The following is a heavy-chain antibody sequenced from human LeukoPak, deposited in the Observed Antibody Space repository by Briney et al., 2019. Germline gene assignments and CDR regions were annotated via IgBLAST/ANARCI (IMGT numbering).Heavy chain of an antibody. D-gene: IGHD2-15*01. CDR3: AKLPRRYCSGGSCEGLFDY. V-gene: IGHV3-23*01. Sequence: PGGSLRLSCAASGFTFSSYAMSWVRQAPGKGLEWVSAISGSGGSTYYADSVKGRFTISRDNSKNTLYLQMNSLRAEDTAVYYCAKLPRRYCSGGSCEGLFDYWGQGTLVTVSS. CDR2: ISGSGGST. CDR1: GFTFSSYA. J-gene: IGHJ4*02.